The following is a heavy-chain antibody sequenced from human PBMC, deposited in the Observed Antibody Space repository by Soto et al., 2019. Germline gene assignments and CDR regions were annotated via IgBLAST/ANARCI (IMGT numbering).Heavy chain of an antibody. CDR1: GFTFSSYA. J-gene: IGHJ4*02. CDR3: ATTPRSSSWYQLDY. CDR2: ISYDGSNK. V-gene: IGHV3-30-3*01. Sequence: QVQLVESGGGVGQPGRSLRLSCAASGFTFSSYAMHWVRQAPGKGLEWVAVISYDGSNKYYADSVKGRFTISRDNSKNTLYLQMNSLRAEDTAVYYCATTPRSSSWYQLDYWGQGTLVTVSS. D-gene: IGHD6-13*01.